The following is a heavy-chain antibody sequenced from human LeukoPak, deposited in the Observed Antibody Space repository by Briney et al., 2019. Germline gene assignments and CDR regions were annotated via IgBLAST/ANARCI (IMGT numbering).Heavy chain of an antibody. Sequence: GGSLRLSCAASGFTVSSNYMTWVRQAPGKGLEWVSVIYSGGGTYYADSVKGRFTISRDNSKNTLYLQMNSLRAEDTAVYYCAKDLGYGSGSYLYWGQGTLVTVSS. CDR3: AKDLGYGSGSYLY. J-gene: IGHJ4*02. CDR2: IYSGGGT. V-gene: IGHV3-53*05. D-gene: IGHD3-10*01. CDR1: GFTVSSNY.